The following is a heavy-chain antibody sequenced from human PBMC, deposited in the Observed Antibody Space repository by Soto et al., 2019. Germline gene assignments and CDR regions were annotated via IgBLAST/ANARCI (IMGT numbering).Heavy chain of an antibody. CDR3: ARVGKLGYCSGGSCVEWFDP. J-gene: IGHJ5*02. D-gene: IGHD2-15*01. CDR1: GGSISSYY. V-gene: IGHV4-59*01. CDR2: IYYSGST. Sequence: QVQLQESGPGLVKPSETLSLTCTVSGGSISSYYWSWIRQPPGKGLEWIGYIYYSGSTNYNPSLKSRVTISVDTSKNQFSLKLSSVTAADTAVYYCARVGKLGYCSGGSCVEWFDPWGQGTLVTVSS.